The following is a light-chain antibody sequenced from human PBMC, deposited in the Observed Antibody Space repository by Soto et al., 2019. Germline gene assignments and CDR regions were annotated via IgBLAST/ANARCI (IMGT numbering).Light chain of an antibody. J-gene: IGKJ4*01. V-gene: IGKV3-11*01. CDR2: DAS. CDR1: QSVSRY. Sequence: EIVLTQSPGTLSLSPGERATLSCGASQSVSRYLAWYQQRSGQAPRLLIYDASNRATGIPARFSGSGSGTDFTLTISSLEPEDFAVYYCQQRSNWPLTFGGGTKVDIK. CDR3: QQRSNWPLT.